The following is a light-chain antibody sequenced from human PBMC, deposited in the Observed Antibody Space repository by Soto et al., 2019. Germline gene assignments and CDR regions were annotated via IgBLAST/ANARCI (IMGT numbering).Light chain of an antibody. CDR3: QSYDSSLRGVV. CDR2: NNS. CDR1: SSNIGAGYD. V-gene: IGLV1-40*01. J-gene: IGLJ3*02. Sequence: QPVLTQPPSVSGAPGQRVTISCTGSSSNIGAGYDVHWYQQLPGTAPKLLIFNNSNRPSGVPDRFSGSKSGPSASLAIAGLQAEDEADYYCQSYDSSLRGVVFGGGTKLTVL.